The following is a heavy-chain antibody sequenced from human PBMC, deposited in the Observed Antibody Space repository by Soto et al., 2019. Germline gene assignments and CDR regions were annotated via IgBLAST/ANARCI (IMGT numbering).Heavy chain of an antibody. CDR2: MNPNSGNG. Sequence: ASVKVSCKASGYAFSNNDISWVRQATGQGLEWMGWMNPNSGNGGYAQKFQGRVTMTRDTSTGTAYMELSSLASDDTAIYYCARMATSGTLNWFDPWGQGTLVTVP. CDR3: ARMATSGTLNWFDP. V-gene: IGHV1-8*01. CDR1: GYAFSNND. J-gene: IGHJ5*02.